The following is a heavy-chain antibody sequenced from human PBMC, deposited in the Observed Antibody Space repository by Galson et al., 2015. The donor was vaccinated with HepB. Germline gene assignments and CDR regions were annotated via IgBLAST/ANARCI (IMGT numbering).Heavy chain of an antibody. CDR2: IKSKTDGGTT. CDR1: GFTFSNAW. CDR3: TTDRPLGDYDFDY. V-gene: IGHV3-15*01. J-gene: IGHJ4*02. Sequence: SLRLSCAASGFTFSNAWMSWVRQAPGKGLEWVGRIKSKTDGGTTDYAAPVKGRFTISRDDSKNTLYLQMNSLKTEDTAVHYCTTDRPLGDYDFDYWGQGTLVTVSS. D-gene: IGHD4-17*01.